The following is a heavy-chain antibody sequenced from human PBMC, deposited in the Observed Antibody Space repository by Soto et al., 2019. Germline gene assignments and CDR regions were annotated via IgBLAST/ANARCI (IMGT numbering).Heavy chain of an antibody. Sequence: SETLSLTCTVSGGSISSSSYYWGWIRQPPGKGLEWIGSIYYSGSTYYNPSLKSRVTISVDTSKNQFSLKLSSVTAADTAVYYCASFYYDHLATFAPWGQGTLVTVSA. CDR1: GGSISSSSYY. V-gene: IGHV4-39*01. CDR2: IYYSGST. D-gene: IGHD3-22*01. CDR3: ASFYYDHLATFAP. J-gene: IGHJ5*02.